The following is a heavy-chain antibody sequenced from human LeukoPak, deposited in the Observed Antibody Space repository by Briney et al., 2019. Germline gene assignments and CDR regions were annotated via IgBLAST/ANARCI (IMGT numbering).Heavy chain of an antibody. CDR3: AKDLMSHSGSYYGEDAFDI. D-gene: IGHD1-26*01. Sequence: GGSLRLSCAASGFTFSSYAMHWVRQAPGKGLEWVAVISYDGSNKYYADSVKGRFTISRDNSKNTLYLQMNSLRAEDTAVYYCAKDLMSHSGSYYGEDAFDIWGQGTMVTVSS. CDR2: ISYDGSNK. J-gene: IGHJ3*02. V-gene: IGHV3-30*04. CDR1: GFTFSSYA.